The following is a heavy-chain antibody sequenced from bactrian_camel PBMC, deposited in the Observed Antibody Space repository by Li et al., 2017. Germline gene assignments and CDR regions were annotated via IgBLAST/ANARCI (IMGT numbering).Heavy chain of an antibody. D-gene: IGHD4*01. CDR1: GYTTNSAC. J-gene: IGHJ6*01. V-gene: IGHV3S1*01. CDR3: AAECPIGNMVEILRTRTFGAADVHF. Sequence: HVQLVESGGGSVQAGGSLRLSCTITGYTTNSACVSWFRQAPGKEREGVTYQHTGGGDAYYGDSVKGRFTISQEKDKNKNTVSLQMSSLNPEDTGMYYCAAECPIGNMVEILRTRTFGAADVHFWGQGTQVTVS. CDR2: QHTGGGDA.